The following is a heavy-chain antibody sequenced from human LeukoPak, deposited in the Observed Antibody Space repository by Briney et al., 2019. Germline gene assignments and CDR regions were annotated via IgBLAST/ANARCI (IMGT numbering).Heavy chain of an antibody. Sequence: ASVKVSCKASGYTFTSYAMNWVRQSPGQGLEWMGWINTNTGNPTYAQGFTGRFVFSLDTSVSTAYLQISSLKAEDTAVYYCARDWYGGQLWPQDFDYWGQGTLVTVSS. CDR1: GYTFTSYA. CDR3: ARDWYGGQLWPQDFDY. D-gene: IGHD5-18*01. CDR2: INTNTGNP. V-gene: IGHV7-4-1*02. J-gene: IGHJ4*02.